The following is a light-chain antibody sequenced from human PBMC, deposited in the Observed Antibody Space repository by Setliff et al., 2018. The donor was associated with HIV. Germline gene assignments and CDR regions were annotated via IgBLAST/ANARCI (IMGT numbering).Light chain of an antibody. CDR2: DNT. V-gene: IGLV3-21*02. J-gene: IGLJ1*01. Sequence: SYELTQPPSVSVAPGETAKITCGGNNIGGKSVHWYQQKTGQAPVLVVYDNTYRPSGIPERFSGSNSGNTATLTITRVEAGDEADYYCQVWDINPDLYVFGTGTKAPS. CDR3: QVWDINPDLYV. CDR1: NIGGKS.